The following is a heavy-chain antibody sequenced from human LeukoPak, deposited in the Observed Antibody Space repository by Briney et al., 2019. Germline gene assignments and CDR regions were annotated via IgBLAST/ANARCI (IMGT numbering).Heavy chain of an antibody. Sequence: GGSLRLSCAASGFTFSSYAMSWFRKAPGKGLEWVSAISGSGGSTYYADSVKGRFTISRDNSKNTLYLQMNSLRAEDTAGYYGGKDPGVWVVAASDYWGQGTLVTVSS. J-gene: IGHJ4*02. CDR1: GFTFSSYA. V-gene: IGHV3-23*01. D-gene: IGHD2-15*01. CDR2: ISGSGGST. CDR3: GKDPGVWVVAASDY.